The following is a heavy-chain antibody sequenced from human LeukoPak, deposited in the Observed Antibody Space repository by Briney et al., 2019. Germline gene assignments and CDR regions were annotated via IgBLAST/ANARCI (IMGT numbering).Heavy chain of an antibody. V-gene: IGHV3-23*01. CDR2: ISITGGTT. D-gene: IGHD6-13*01. CDR3: ATSPSWGPAAAGMRFDY. Sequence: ETLSLTCTVSGGSISSYYWSWVRQAPGKGLEWVSVISITGGTTYYGDSVKGRFTISRDNSKNTLYLQMSSLRAEDTAVYYCATSPSWGPAAAGMRFDYWGQGTLVTVSS. J-gene: IGHJ4*02. CDR1: GGSISSYY.